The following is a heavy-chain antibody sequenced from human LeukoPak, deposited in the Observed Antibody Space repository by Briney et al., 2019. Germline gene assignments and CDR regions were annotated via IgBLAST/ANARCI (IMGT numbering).Heavy chain of an antibody. CDR2: IYHSGST. CDR1: GGSISGGGYS. Sequence: SETLSLTCAVSGGSISGGGYSWSWIRQPPGNGLEWIGYIYHSGSTYYNPSLKSRVTISLDRSKNQCSLKLSSVTAADTAVYYCARGGWWQAYFDYWGQGTLVTVSS. V-gene: IGHV4-30-2*01. CDR3: ARGGWWQAYFDY. D-gene: IGHD2-15*01. J-gene: IGHJ4*02.